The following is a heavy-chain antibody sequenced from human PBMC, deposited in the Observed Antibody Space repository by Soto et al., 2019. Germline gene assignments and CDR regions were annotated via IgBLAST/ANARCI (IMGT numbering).Heavy chain of an antibody. V-gene: IGHV4-38-2*01. CDR3: ARVKLAGRGSFHD. CDR2: IYHSGNT. CDR1: GYSITNGYY. J-gene: IGHJ4*02. D-gene: IGHD3-3*02. Sequence: KASETLSLTCAVSGYSITNGYYWGWIRQPPGKGLEWIGSIYHSGNTYYNPSLKSRVTLSIDTSKNQFSLKLRSVTAADTAMYYCARVKLAGRGSFHDWGQGTLVTVS.